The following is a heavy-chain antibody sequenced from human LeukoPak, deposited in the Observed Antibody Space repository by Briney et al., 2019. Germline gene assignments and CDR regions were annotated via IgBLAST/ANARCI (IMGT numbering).Heavy chain of an antibody. V-gene: IGHV1-69*04. CDR1: GGTFSSYA. CDR2: IIPIFGIA. CDR3: ASYYYDSSGYYYPLDY. D-gene: IGHD3-22*01. Sequence: SVKVSCKASGGTFSSYAISWVRQAPGQGLGWMGRIIPIFGIANYAQKFQGRVTITADKSTSTAYMELSSLRSEDTAVYYCASYYYDSSGYYYPLDYWGQGTLVTVSS. J-gene: IGHJ4*02.